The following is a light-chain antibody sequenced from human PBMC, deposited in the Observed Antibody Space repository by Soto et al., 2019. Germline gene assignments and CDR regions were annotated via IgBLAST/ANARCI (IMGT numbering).Light chain of an antibody. J-gene: IGKJ5*01. CDR3: QQYNNWIT. Sequence: XSVSPGERATLSCRASQSVSSNLAWYQQKPGQAPRLLIYGASTRATGIPARFSGSGSGTEFTLTISSLQSEDFAVYYCQQYNNWITFGQGTRLEIK. V-gene: IGKV3-15*01. CDR1: QSVSSN. CDR2: GAS.